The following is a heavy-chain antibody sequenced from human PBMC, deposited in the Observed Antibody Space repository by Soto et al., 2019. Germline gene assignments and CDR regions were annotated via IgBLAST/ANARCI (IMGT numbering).Heavy chain of an antibody. V-gene: IGHV3-30*18. CDR3: AKAVPDYDFWSRWVPYGMDV. D-gene: IGHD3-3*01. Sequence: QVQLVESGGGVVQPGRSLRLSCAASGFTFSSYGMHWVRQAPGKGLEWVAVISYDGSNKYYADSVKGRLTISRDNSKNTLYLQMNSLRAEDTAVYYCAKAVPDYDFWSRWVPYGMDVWGQGTTVTVSS. CDR2: ISYDGSNK. J-gene: IGHJ6*02. CDR1: GFTFSSYG.